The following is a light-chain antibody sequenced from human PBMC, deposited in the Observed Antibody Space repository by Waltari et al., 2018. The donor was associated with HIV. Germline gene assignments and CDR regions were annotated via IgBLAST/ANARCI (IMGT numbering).Light chain of an antibody. V-gene: IGLV2-14*03. CDR3: TSFTSSSAWV. CDR2: DVT. CDR1: RSDIGSYNY. Sequence: QSALTQPASVSGSLGQSITFSCTGTRSDIGSYNYVSWYQQHPGKAPKIIIYDVTNRPSGVSHLCSGSKSGNTASLTISGLQAEDEADYYCTSFTSSSAWVFGGGTMLTVL. J-gene: IGLJ3*02.